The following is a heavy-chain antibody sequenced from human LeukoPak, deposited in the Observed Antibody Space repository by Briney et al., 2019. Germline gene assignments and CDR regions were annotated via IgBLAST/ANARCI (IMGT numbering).Heavy chain of an antibody. V-gene: IGHV4-59*08. CDR3: ARREAVLTGYFDY. CDR1: GGSISGSY. CDR2: INDSGTT. J-gene: IGHJ4*02. Sequence: PETLSLTCTVSGGSISGSYCSWIRHPPGKGLEWSAYINDSGTTSYNPSLKSRVTISVDTSKKQFSLKVNSVTAADTAVYYCARREAVLTGYFDYWGQGPLVRVSS. D-gene: IGHD1-14*01.